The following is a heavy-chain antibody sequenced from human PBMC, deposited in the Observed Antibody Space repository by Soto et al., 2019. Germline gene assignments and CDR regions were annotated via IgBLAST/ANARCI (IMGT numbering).Heavy chain of an antibody. J-gene: IGHJ5*02. CDR1: GGSISSYY. CDR2: IYYSGST. V-gene: IGHV4-59*01. D-gene: IGHD2-15*01. CDR3: ARENCSGGSCYTREDNWFDP. Sequence: SETLSLTCTVSGGSISSYYWSWIRQPPGKGLEWIGYIYYSGSTNYNPSLKSRVTISVDTSKNLFSLKLSSVTAADTAVYYCARENCSGGSCYTREDNWFDPWGQGTLVTSPQ.